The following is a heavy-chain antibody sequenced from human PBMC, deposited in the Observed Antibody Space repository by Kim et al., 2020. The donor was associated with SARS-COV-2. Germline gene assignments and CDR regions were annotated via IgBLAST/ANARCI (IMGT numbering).Heavy chain of an antibody. CDR3: AKITATTLFDP. V-gene: IGHV3-23*01. Sequence: TSYADSVKGRFTISRDNSKNTLYLQMNSLRAEDTAVYYCAKITATTLFDPWGQGTLVTVSS. CDR2: T. D-gene: IGHD4-17*01. J-gene: IGHJ5*02.